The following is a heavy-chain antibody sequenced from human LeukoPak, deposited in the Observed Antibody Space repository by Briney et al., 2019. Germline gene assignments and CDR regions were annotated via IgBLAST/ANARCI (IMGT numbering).Heavy chain of an antibody. D-gene: IGHD5/OR15-5a*01. V-gene: IGHV4-39*01. CDR1: GGSISSGGYY. CDR3: ARHVSPSDAFDI. J-gene: IGHJ3*02. CDR2: IYYSGST. Sequence: TSETLSLTCTVSGGSISSGGYYWGWIRQPPGKGLEWIGSIYYSGSTYYNPSLKSRVTISVDTSKNQFSLKLSSVTAADTAVYYCARHVSPSDAFDIWGQGTMVTVSS.